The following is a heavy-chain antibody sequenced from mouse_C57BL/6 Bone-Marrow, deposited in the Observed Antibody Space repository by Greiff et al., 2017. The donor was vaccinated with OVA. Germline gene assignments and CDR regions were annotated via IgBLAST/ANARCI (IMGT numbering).Heavy chain of an antibody. D-gene: IGHD2-4*01. J-gene: IGHJ2*01. Sequence: VQRVESGAELARPGASVKLSCKASGYTFTSYGISWVKQRTGQGLEWIGEIYPRSGNTYYNEKFKGKATLTADKSSSTAYMELRSLTSEDSAVYFCANGGLRRGWGQGTTLTVSS. CDR1: GYTFTSYG. CDR3: ANGGLRRG. CDR2: IYPRSGNT. V-gene: IGHV1-81*01.